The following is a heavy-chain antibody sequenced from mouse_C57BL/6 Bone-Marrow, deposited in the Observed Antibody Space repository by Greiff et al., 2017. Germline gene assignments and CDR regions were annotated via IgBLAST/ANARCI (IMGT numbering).Heavy chain of an antibody. D-gene: IGHD1-1*01. CDR1: GYTFTSYD. CDR2: IYPRDGST. V-gene: IGHV1-85*01. Sequence: VQRVESGPELVKPGASVKLSCKASGYTFTSYDINWVKQRPGQGLEWIGWIYPRDGSTKYNEKFKGKATLTVDTSSSTAYIELHILTSADSVVYFCARLEFDGSSGDWYFDVWCTGPTVTVSS. CDR3: ARLEFDGSSGDWYFDV. J-gene: IGHJ1*03.